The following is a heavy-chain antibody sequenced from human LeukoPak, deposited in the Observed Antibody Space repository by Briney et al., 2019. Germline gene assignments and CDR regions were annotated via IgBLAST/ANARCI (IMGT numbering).Heavy chain of an antibody. CDR3: AKDYTAMVRGPDY. V-gene: IGHV3-9*01. J-gene: IGHJ4*02. D-gene: IGHD5-18*01. CDR2: ISWNSGSI. Sequence: PGRSLRLSCAASGFTFDDYAMHWVRQAPGKGLEWVSGISWNSGSIGYADSVKGRFTISRDNAKNSLYLQMSSLRAEGTALFYCAKDYTAMVRGPDYWGQGTLVTVSS. CDR1: GFTFDDYA.